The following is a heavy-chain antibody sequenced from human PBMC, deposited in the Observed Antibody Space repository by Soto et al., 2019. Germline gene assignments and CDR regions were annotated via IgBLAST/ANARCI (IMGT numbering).Heavy chain of an antibody. CDR3: ARDYCSGTTCYEFAY. D-gene: IGHD2-2*01. J-gene: IGHJ4*02. CDR1: GYRFTNYW. Sequence: GESLQISCKGSGYRFTNYWIGWVRQMPGKGLEWMGIIYPGDSDTRYSPSFQGQVTISADKSINTAYLQWSSLKASDTAMYYCARDYCSGTTCYEFAYWGQGSHVTGSS. V-gene: IGHV5-51*01. CDR2: IYPGDSDT.